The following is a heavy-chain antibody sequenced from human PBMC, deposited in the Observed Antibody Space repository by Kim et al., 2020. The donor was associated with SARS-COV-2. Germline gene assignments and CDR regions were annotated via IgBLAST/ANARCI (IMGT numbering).Heavy chain of an antibody. CDR3: ARGRPYGNFDY. V-gene: IGHV4-34*01. Sequence: SETLSLTCAVYGGSFSGYYWSWIRQPPGKGLEWIGEINHSGSTNYNPSLKSRVTISVDTSKNQFSLKLSSVTAADTAVYYCARGRPYGNFDYWGQGTRVTVSS. J-gene: IGHJ4*02. CDR1: GGSFSGYY. D-gene: IGHD4-17*01. CDR2: INHSGST.